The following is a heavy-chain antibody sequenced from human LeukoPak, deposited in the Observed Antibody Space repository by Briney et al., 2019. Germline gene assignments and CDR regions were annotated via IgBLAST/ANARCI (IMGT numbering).Heavy chain of an antibody. D-gene: IGHD6-13*01. CDR1: GGSFCGYY. CDR3: ARRWGQQLALFDY. Sequence: PSETLSLTCAVYGGSFCGYYWSWIRQPPGKGLEWIGEINHSGSTDYNPSLKSRVTISVDTSKNQFSLKLSSVTAADTAVYYCARRWGQQLALFDYWGQGTLVTVSS. V-gene: IGHV4-34*01. J-gene: IGHJ4*02. CDR2: INHSGST.